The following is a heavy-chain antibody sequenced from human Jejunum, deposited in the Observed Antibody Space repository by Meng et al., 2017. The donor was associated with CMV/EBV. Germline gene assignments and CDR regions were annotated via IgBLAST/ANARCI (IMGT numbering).Heavy chain of an antibody. CDR1: GFPLSTSGVG. J-gene: IGHJ5*02. D-gene: IGHD5-18*01. V-gene: IGHV2-5*02. CDR3: AHLAWIQLGCLDP. Sequence: QITLKEAVPRLXXXXXTXTLXXPFSGFPLSTSGVGVGWIRQPPGKALEWLALIYWDDDKRYSPSLKSRLTITQDTSKNQVVVTMTNMDPVDTATYYCAHLAWIQLGCLDPWGQGTLVTVSS. CDR2: IYWDDDK.